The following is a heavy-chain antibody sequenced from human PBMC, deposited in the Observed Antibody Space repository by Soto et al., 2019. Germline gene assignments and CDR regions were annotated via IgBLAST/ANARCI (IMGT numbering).Heavy chain of an antibody. CDR3: ARDGAHY. Sequence: QVQLVESGGGVVQPGGSLRLSCAASGFTFSSYAMHWVRQAPGKGLEWVAVISYDGSNKYYADSVKGRFTISRDNSKNTLYLQMNSLRAEDTAVYYCARDGAHYWGQGTLVTVSS. CDR1: GFTFSSYA. CDR2: ISYDGSNK. V-gene: IGHV3-30-3*01. J-gene: IGHJ4*02. D-gene: IGHD3-16*01.